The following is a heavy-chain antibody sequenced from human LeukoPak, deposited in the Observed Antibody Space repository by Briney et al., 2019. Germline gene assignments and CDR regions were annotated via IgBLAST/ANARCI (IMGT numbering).Heavy chain of an antibody. J-gene: IGHJ4*02. D-gene: IGHD1-26*01. CDR1: GASISGTRYY. CDR2: IYYSGTT. V-gene: IGHV4-39*01. CDR3: ARLVGAATDPFDY. Sequence: SETLSLTCTVSGASISGTRYYWGWVRQPPGKGLEWIVTIYYSGTTYYTPSLKSRVTISIDTSKNQFSLKLSSVTAADTAVYYCARLVGAATDPFDYWGQGTLVTVSS.